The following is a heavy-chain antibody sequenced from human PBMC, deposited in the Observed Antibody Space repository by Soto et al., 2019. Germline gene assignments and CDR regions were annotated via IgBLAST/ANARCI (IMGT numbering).Heavy chain of an antibody. CDR1: GLTVSNNY. Sequence: PGGSLRLSCVASGLTVSNNYINWVRQAPGKGLEWVSVIHTNDNTFYAASVKGRFIISRDTSRNTLYLQMNSLRAEDTAVYYCARDKLSGYGAFDIWGQGTMVTVSS. J-gene: IGHJ3*02. CDR2: IHTNDNT. V-gene: IGHV3-53*01. D-gene: IGHD3-3*01. CDR3: ARDKLSGYGAFDI.